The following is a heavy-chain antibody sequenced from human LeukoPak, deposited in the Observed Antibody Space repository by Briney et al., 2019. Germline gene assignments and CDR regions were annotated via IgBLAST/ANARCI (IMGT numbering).Heavy chain of an antibody. D-gene: IGHD3-3*01. CDR2: IYPGDSDT. CDR1: GYSFTSYW. J-gene: IGHJ4*02. Sequence: PGESLKISCKGSGYSFTSYWIGWVRQMPGKGLEWMGIIYPGDSDTRYSPSFQGQVTTSADKSISTAYLQWSSLKASDTAMYYCARSSYDFWSGYLYYFDYWGQGTLVTVSS. V-gene: IGHV5-51*01. CDR3: ARSSYDFWSGYLYYFDY.